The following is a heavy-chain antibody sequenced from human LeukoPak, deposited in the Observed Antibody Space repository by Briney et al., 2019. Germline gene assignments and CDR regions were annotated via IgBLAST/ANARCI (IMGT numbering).Heavy chain of an antibody. CDR2: INHSGST. D-gene: IGHD3-22*01. V-gene: IGHV4-34*01. Sequence: SETLSLTCAVYGGSFSGYYWSWIRQPPGKGLEWIGEINHSGSTNYNPSLKSRVTISVDTSKNQFSLKLSSVTAADTAVYYCARRKDYYDSSGYYSYYFDYWGQGTLVTVSS. CDR3: ARRKDYYDSSGYYSYYFDY. CDR1: GGSFSGYY. J-gene: IGHJ4*02.